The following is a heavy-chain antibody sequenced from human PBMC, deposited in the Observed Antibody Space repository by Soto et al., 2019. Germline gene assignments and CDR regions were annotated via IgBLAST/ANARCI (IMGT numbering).Heavy chain of an antibody. D-gene: IGHD6-13*01. CDR2: VGGGGAAT. Sequence: PGGSLRLSCAASGFTFSTYAMSWVRQAPGKGLEWVPGVGGGGAATYHADSVKGRFTISRDNSKNTLYLQLNSLSAEDSAIYYCARGPRITPATANYFDSWGHGTLVTVSS. V-gene: IGHV3-23*01. J-gene: IGHJ4*01. CDR3: ARGPRITPATANYFDS. CDR1: GFTFSTYA.